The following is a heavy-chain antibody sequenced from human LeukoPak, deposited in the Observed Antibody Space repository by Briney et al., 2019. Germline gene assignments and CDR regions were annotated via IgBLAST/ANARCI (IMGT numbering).Heavy chain of an antibody. V-gene: IGHV4-34*01. Sequence: SETLSLTCAVYGGSFSGYYWSWIRQPPGKGLEWIGEIKHSGSTNYNPSLKSRVTISVDTSKNQFSLKLSSVTAADTAVYYCARAGSSGWSPSYYYYYGMDVWGQGTTVTVSS. D-gene: IGHD6-19*01. CDR2: IKHSGST. CDR1: GGSFSGYY. CDR3: ARAGSSGWSPSYYYYYGMDV. J-gene: IGHJ6*02.